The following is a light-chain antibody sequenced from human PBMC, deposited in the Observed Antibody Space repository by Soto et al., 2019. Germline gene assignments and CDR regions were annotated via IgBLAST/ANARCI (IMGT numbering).Light chain of an antibody. CDR2: DAS. J-gene: IGKJ4*01. CDR3: QQRYVWLT. CDR1: QSISTY. V-gene: IGKV3-11*01. Sequence: IVLTQAPATLSLSPGERATLACRAGQSISTYLAWYQQKSGQAPRLLIYDASNRATGTPARFSGSGSGTDFTLTISSLGPEDSAVYYCQQRYVWLTFGGGNKVEIK.